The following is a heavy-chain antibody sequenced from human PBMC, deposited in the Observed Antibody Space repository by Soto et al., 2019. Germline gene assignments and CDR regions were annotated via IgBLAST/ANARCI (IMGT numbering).Heavy chain of an antibody. CDR2: INHSGST. J-gene: IGHJ6*02. D-gene: IGHD3-3*01. CDR1: GGSFSGYY. Sequence: SEMLSLTCAVCGGSFSGYYWSWIRQPPGKGLEWIGEINHSGSTNYNPSLKSRVTISVDTSKNQFSLKLSSVTAADTAVYYCARGRPYYDFWSGPQKKYYYGMDVWGQGTTVTVSS. V-gene: IGHV4-34*01. CDR3: ARGRPYYDFWSGPQKKYYYGMDV.